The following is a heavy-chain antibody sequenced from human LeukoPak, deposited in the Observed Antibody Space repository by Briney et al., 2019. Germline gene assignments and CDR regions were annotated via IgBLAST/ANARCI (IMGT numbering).Heavy chain of an antibody. J-gene: IGHJ4*02. CDR3: ARVRRVGGSYPDY. Sequence: SETLSLTCTVSGGSISSGGYYWSWIRQHPGKGLEWIGYIYYSGSTYYSPSLKSRVTISVDTSKNQFSLKLSSVTAADTAVYYCARVRRVGGSYPDYWGQGTLVTVSS. V-gene: IGHV4-31*03. D-gene: IGHD1-26*01. CDR2: IYYSGST. CDR1: GGSISSGGYY.